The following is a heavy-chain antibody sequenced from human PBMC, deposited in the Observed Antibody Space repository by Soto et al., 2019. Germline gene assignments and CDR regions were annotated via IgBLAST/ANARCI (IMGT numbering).Heavy chain of an antibody. CDR1: GYTFTSYY. Sequence: ASVKVSCKASGYTFTSYYMHWVRQAPGQGLEWMGIINPSGGSTSYAQKFQGRVTMTRDTSTSTVYMELSSLRSEDTAVYYCARGHCSGGSCYFVHYGMDVWGQGTTVTVSS. D-gene: IGHD2-15*01. CDR2: INPSGGST. V-gene: IGHV1-46*01. J-gene: IGHJ6*02. CDR3: ARGHCSGGSCYFVHYGMDV.